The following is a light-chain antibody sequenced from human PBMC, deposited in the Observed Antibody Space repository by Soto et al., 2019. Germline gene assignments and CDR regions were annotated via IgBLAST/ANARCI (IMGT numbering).Light chain of an antibody. CDR3: TSHTSSGSLV. J-gene: IGLJ1*01. V-gene: IGLV2-14*03. CDR2: DVS. Sequence: QSALTQPASVSGSPGQSITISCTGTSSDVGAYNFVSWYQQHPGKAPKLMIYDVSNRPSGVSNRISGSKSGNTASLTISGLQAADEADYYCTSHTSSGSLVFGTGTKLTVL. CDR1: SSDVGAYNF.